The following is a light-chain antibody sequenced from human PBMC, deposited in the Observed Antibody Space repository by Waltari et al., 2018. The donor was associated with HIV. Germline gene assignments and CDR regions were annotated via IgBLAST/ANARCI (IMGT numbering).Light chain of an antibody. J-gene: IGLJ3*02. Sequence: SYDLTQSPSLSVAPGRTARFTCDGAKPGSRSGHWNQQKPGQAPNLVIYYGTDRPSGIPDRFPGSNSGNTVTLAITRVEAEDEADYYCQLRDTNTYEVVFGGGTKLTVL. CDR2: YGT. CDR3: QLRDTNTYEVV. CDR1: KPGSRS. V-gene: IGLV3-21*04.